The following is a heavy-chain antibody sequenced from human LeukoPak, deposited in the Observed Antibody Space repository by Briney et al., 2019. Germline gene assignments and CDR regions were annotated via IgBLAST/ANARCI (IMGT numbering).Heavy chain of an antibody. CDR1: GFTFSSYE. D-gene: IGHD3-10*01. Sequence: GGSLRLSCAASGFTFSSYEMNWVRQAPGKGLEWVSYISSSGSTIYYADSVKGRFTISRDNAKNSLYLQMNSLRAEDTAVYYCARGHITMVRGAVEEYYVDVWGKGTTVTVSS. J-gene: IGHJ6*03. CDR2: ISSSGSTI. V-gene: IGHV3-48*03. CDR3: ARGHITMVRGAVEEYYVDV.